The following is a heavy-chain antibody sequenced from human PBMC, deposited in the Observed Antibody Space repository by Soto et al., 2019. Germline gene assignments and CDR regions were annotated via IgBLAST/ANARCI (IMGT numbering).Heavy chain of an antibody. Sequence: GGSLRLSCAASGFTFSSYGMHWVRQAPGKGLEWVAVISYDGSNKYYADSVKGRFTISRDNSKNTLYLQMNSLRAEDTAVYYCERVLGTYSRVGTFDYWGQGTLVTVSS. CDR1: GFTFSSYG. V-gene: IGHV3-30*03. D-gene: IGHD1-26*01. CDR2: ISYDGSNK. CDR3: ERVLGTYSRVGTFDY. J-gene: IGHJ4*02.